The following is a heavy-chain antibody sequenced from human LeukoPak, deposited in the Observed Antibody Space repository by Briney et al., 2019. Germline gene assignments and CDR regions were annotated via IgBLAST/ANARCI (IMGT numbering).Heavy chain of an antibody. D-gene: IGHD3-10*01. CDR1: GFTFSDYY. CDR2: ISSSGSTI. J-gene: IGHJ3*02. V-gene: IGHV3-11*01. Sequence: GGSLRLSCAASGFTFSDYYMSWIRQAPGKGLEGVSYISSSGSTIYYADSVKGRFTISRDTAKTSLYLQMNSLRAEDTAVYYCARAHGSTPNAFDIWGQGPMVTVS. CDR3: ARAHGSTPNAFDI.